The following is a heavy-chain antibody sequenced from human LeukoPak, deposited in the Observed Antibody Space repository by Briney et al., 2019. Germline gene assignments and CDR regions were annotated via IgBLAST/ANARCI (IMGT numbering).Heavy chain of an antibody. V-gene: IGHV3-30*04. CDR1: GFTFSTYA. D-gene: IGHD2-2*01. CDR3: ARGSSTNCYGGNCFYYYMAV. Sequence: GGSLRLSCAASGFTFSTYAMHWVRQAPGKGLEWVAVISFDGSTKYYADSVKGHFTMSRDNSKNTLYLQMNSLRVEDTAVYYCARGSSTNCYGGNCFYYYMAVWGKGTTVTVSS. CDR2: ISFDGSTK. J-gene: IGHJ6*03.